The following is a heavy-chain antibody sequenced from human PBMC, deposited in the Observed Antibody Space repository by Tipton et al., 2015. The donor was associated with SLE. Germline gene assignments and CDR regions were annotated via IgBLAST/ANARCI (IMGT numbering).Heavy chain of an antibody. CDR2: IYYSGST. CDR3: ARGGEMSTVPFDY. V-gene: IGHV4-39*02. D-gene: IGHD5-24*01. CDR1: GDSFSGGGYF. J-gene: IGHJ4*02. Sequence: TLSLTCTVSGDSFSGGGYFWSWIRQPAGKGLEWIGSIYYSGSTYYNPSLKSRVTISVDTSKNHFSLRLTSVTAADTALYYCARGGEMSTVPFDYWGQGTLVTVSS.